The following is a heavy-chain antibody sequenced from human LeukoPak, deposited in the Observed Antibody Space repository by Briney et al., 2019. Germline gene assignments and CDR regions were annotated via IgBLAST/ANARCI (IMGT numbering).Heavy chain of an antibody. CDR2: IYYSGST. CDR3: ARGGLLLRDYFDY. D-gene: IGHD3-22*01. Sequence: SETLSLTCTVSGGSISSYYWSWIRQPPGKGLEWIGYIYYSGSTNYNPSLKSRVTISVDTSKNQFSLKLSSVTAADTAVYYCARGGLLLRDYFDYWGQGTLVTVSS. J-gene: IGHJ4*02. V-gene: IGHV4-59*01. CDR1: GGSISSYY.